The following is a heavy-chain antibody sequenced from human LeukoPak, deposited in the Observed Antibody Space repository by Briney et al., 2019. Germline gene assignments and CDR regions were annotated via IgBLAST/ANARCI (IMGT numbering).Heavy chain of an antibody. D-gene: IGHD6-13*01. Sequence: GRSLRLSCAASGFIFSSYAMHWVRRAPGKGLEWVALISYDGSSKYYADSVKGRFTISRDNSKNTLYLQMNSLRAGDTAVYYCARGVRGSSWLSFDCWGQGTLVIVSS. CDR3: ARGVRGSSWLSFDC. V-gene: IGHV3-30*04. J-gene: IGHJ4*02. CDR1: GFIFSSYA. CDR2: ISYDGSSK.